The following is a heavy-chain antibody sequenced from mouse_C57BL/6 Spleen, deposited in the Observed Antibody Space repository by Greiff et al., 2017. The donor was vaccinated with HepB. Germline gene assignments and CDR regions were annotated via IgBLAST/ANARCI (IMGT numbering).Heavy chain of an antibody. CDR2: IYPGSGST. J-gene: IGHJ2*01. V-gene: IGHV1-55*01. Sequence: QVQLQQPGAELVKPGASVKMSCKASGYTFTSYWITWVKQRPGQGLEWIGDIYPGSGSTNYNEKFKSKATLTVDTSSSTAYMQLSSLTSEDSAVYYWARGEYYYYGSRGGSYFDYGGQGTTLTVSS. CDR3: ARGEYYYYGSRGGSYFDY. D-gene: IGHD1-1*01. CDR1: GYTFTSYW.